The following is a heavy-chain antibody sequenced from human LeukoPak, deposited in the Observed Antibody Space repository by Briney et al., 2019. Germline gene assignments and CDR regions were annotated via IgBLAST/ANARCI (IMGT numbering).Heavy chain of an antibody. CDR1: GFTFSNYA. Sequence: TGGSLKLSCAASGFTFSNYAMSWVRQAPGKGLEWVGRITSKTEGGTTDYAAPVKGRFTISRDDSKNTLYLQTNSLSTEDTAVYYCTTGTFATFDYWGQGTLVTVSS. CDR2: ITSKTEGGTT. V-gene: IGHV3-15*01. D-gene: IGHD2/OR15-2a*01. CDR3: TTGTFATFDY. J-gene: IGHJ4*02.